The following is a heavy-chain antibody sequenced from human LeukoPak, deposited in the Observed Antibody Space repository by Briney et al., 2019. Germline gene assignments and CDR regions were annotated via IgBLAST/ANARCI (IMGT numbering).Heavy chain of an antibody. V-gene: IGHV3-23*01. J-gene: IGHJ5*02. D-gene: IGHD1-26*01. CDR3: AKDSGPYTRGYFGH. CDR1: GFTFSSYG. Sequence: GGSLRLTCAASGFTFSSYGMSWVRQAPGKRLEWVSAISGGGGTTYYADSVKGRFTISRDNSKNTLFLQMNSLRAEDTAVYYCAKDSGPYTRGYFGHGGQGTLVTVSS. CDR2: ISGGGGTT.